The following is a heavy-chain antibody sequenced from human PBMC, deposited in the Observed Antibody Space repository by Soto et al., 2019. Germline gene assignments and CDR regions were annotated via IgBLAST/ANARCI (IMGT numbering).Heavy chain of an antibody. CDR3: TTRGVVNTYYFDY. V-gene: IGHV3-15*01. D-gene: IGHD3-3*01. CDR2: IKSKTDGGTT. Sequence: GSLRLSCAASGFTFSNAWMSWVRQAPGKGLEWVGRIKSKTDGGTTDYAAPVKGRFTISRDDSKNTLYLQMNSLKTEDTAVYYCTTRGVVNTYYFDYWGQGTLVTVSS. CDR1: GFTFSNAW. J-gene: IGHJ4*02.